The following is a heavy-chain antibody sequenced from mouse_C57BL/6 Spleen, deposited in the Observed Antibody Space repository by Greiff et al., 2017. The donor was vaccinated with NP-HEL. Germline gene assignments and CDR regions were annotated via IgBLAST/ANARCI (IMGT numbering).Heavy chain of an antibody. V-gene: IGHV1-76*01. CDR1: GYTFTDYY. Sequence: VQLQQSGAELVRPGASVKLSCKASGYTFTDYYINWVKQRPGQGLEWIARIYPGSGNTYYNEKFKGKATLTAEKSSSTAYMQLSSLTSEDSAVYFCARSLITTVVADWYFDVWGTGTTVTVSS. J-gene: IGHJ1*03. D-gene: IGHD1-1*01. CDR3: ARSLITTVVADWYFDV. CDR2: IYPGSGNT.